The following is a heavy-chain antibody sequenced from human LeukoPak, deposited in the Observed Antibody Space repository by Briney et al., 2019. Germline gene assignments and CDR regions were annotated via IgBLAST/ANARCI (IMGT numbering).Heavy chain of an antibody. V-gene: IGHV1-46*01. CDR3: ARFSGYDLGGDY. CDR2: INPSGGST. J-gene: IGHJ4*02. D-gene: IGHD5-12*01. CDR1: GYTFTSYA. Sequence: ASVKVSCKASGYTFTSYAMNWVRQAPGQGLEWMGIINPSGGSTSYAQKFQGRVTMTRDTSTSTVYMELSSLRSEDTAVYYCARFSGYDLGGDYWGQGTLVTVSS.